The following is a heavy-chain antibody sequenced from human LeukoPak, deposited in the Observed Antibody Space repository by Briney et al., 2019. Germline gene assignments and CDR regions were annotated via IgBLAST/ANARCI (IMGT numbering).Heavy chain of an antibody. J-gene: IGHJ4*02. CDR1: GGSIRSSYYY. V-gene: IGHV4-39*01. D-gene: IGHD3-16*01. CDR2: IYDSGST. Sequence: PSETLSLTCTVSGGSIRSSYYYWGWIRQPPGKGLEWIGSIYDSGSTYYNPSLKSRVTISVDTSKNQFSLKLNSVTAADTAVYYCARLGGGKSYGTHLDHWGQGTLVTVSS. CDR3: ARLGGGKSYGTHLDH.